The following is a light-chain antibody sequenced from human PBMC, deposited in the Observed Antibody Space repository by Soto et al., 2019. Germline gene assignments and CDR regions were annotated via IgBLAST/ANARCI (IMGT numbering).Light chain of an antibody. CDR3: QQRSDWPIT. CDR2: DAS. V-gene: IGKV3-15*01. J-gene: IGKJ5*01. CDR1: ESVSRN. Sequence: EVVMTQSPATLSVSPGERATLSCRASESVSRNLAWYQQKPGQAPRLLIYDASTRATGIPDRFSGGGSGTEFTLTISSLQSEDFAVYSCQQRSDWPITFGQGTRLEIK.